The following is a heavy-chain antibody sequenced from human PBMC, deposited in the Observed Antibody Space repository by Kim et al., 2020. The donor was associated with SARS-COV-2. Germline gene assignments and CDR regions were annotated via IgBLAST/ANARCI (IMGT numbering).Heavy chain of an antibody. CDR1: GFTFSSYA. V-gene: IGHV3-30*04. D-gene: IGHD6-19*01. J-gene: IGHJ6*02. CDR3: ARDLKIAVAAKWHYYYGMDV. Sequence: GGSLRLSCSASGFTFSSYAMHWVRQAPGKGLEWVAVISYDGSNKYYSDSVKGRFTISRDNSKNTLYLQMNSLRAEDTAVYYCARDLKIAVAAKWHYYYGMDVWGQGTPVTVPS. CDR2: ISYDGSNK.